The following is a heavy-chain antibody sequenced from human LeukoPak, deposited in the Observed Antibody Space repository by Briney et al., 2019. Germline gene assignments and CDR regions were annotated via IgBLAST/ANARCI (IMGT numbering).Heavy chain of an antibody. CDR1: GFTFSSYG. D-gene: IGHD3-10*01. V-gene: IGHV3-30*18. CDR3: AKAGSESYYNGPLYYYGMDV. Sequence: GGSLRLSCAASGFTFSSYGMHWVRQAPGKGLEWVAVISYDGSNKYYADSVKGRFTISRDNSKNTLYLQMNSLRAEDTAVCYCAKAGSESYYNGPLYYYGMDVWGQGTTVTVSS. J-gene: IGHJ6*02. CDR2: ISYDGSNK.